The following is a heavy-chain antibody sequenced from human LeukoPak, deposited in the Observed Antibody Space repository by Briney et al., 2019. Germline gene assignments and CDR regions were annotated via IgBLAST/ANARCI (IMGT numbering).Heavy chain of an antibody. Sequence: KTSETLSLTCTVSGGSISSYYWSWIRQPPGKGLEWIGYIYYSGSTNYNPSLKSRVTISVDTSKNQFSLKLSSVTAADTAVYYCAREIYDSSGYYYSPGEPYFDYWGQGTLVTVSS. D-gene: IGHD3-22*01. V-gene: IGHV4-59*01. CDR1: GGSISSYY. CDR2: IYYSGST. CDR3: AREIYDSSGYYYSPGEPYFDY. J-gene: IGHJ4*02.